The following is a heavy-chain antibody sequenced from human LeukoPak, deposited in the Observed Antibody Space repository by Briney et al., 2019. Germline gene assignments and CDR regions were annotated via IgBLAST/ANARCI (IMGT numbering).Heavy chain of an antibody. J-gene: IGHJ6*03. V-gene: IGHV3-30*01. Sequence: GGSLRLSCAASGLTFSRHVMHWVRQAPGKGLEWVASISYDGNNKFHADPVKGRFTISRDNSRNTLYLQMNSLRGEDAAVYSCARGGIPSGPYYYFYYMDVWGKGTAVAVSS. CDR3: ARGGIPSGPYYYFYYMDV. CDR1: GLTFSRHV. D-gene: IGHD3-10*01. CDR2: ISYDGNNK.